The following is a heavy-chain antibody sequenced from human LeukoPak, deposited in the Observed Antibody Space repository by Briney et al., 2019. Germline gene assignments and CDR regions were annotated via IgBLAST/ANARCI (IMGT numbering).Heavy chain of an antibody. D-gene: IGHD4-17*01. Sequence: GRSLRLSCAASGFTFSSYGMHWVRQAPGKGLEWVAVISYDGSYKYYADSVKGRFTISRDNPKNTLYLQMNSLRAEDTAVYYCAKVGDYGDYALDYWGQGTLVTVSS. V-gene: IGHV3-30*18. CDR2: ISYDGSYK. J-gene: IGHJ4*02. CDR3: AKVGDYGDYALDY. CDR1: GFTFSSYG.